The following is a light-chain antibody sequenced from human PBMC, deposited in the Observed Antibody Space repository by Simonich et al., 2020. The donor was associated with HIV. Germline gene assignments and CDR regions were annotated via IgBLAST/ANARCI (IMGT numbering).Light chain of an antibody. CDR1: PRISSY. CDR2: AAS. Sequence: QLTHSPSPLSASLANEVTITCRPIPRISSYLNWYQQKPGKAPKLLIYAASSLQSGVPSRFSGSGSGTDFTLTISSLQPEDFSTYYCQQSYSTPRTFGQGTKVEIK. CDR3: QQSYSTPRT. J-gene: IGKJ1*01. V-gene: IGKV1-39*01.